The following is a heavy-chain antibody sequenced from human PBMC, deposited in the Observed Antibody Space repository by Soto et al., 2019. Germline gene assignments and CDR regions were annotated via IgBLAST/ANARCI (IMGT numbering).Heavy chain of an antibody. D-gene: IGHD3-9*01. CDR2: IFSNDEK. J-gene: IGHJ5*02. Sequence: QVTLKESGPVLVKPTETLTLTCTVSGFSLSNARMGVSWIRQPPGKALEWLAHIFSNDEKSYSTSLKSRLTTPQETSKSQVGLTLTNMDPVDTATYFCARIPLYYGILTGYPLWWFDPWGQGTLVTVSS. CDR1: GFSLSNARMG. CDR3: ARIPLYYGILTGYPLWWFDP. V-gene: IGHV2-26*01.